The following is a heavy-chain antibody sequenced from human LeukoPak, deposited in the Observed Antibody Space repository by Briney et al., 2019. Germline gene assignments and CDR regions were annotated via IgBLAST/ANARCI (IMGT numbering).Heavy chain of an antibody. CDR3: ARETAVSGGIYFDY. D-gene: IGHD3-10*01. CDR1: GFTFSSSW. J-gene: IGHJ4*02. CDR2: ISSDGSRT. V-gene: IGHV3-74*01. Sequence: GGSLRLSCAASGFTFSSSWMHWVRQAPGKGLVWVSRISSDGSRTTYADSVKGRFTISRDNAKNTLYLQMNSLRAEDTAVYYCARETAVSGGIYFDYWGQGSLVTVSS.